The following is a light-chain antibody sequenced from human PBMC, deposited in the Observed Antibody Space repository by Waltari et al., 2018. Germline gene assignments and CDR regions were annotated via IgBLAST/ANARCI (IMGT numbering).Light chain of an antibody. J-gene: IGKJ1*01. CDR2: AAS. CDR1: QGISTY. Sequence: DIQMTQSPSSLSASAGDPVTITCRASQGISTYLNWYQQKPGKAPKRLIYAASSLESGVPSRFSGSGSGTDFTLTISSLQPEDFATYYCLQYNSHPWTFGQGTKVEIK. CDR3: LQYNSHPWT. V-gene: IGKV1-17*01.